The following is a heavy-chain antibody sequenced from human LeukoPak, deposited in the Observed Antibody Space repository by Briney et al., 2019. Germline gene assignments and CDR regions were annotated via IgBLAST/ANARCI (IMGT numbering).Heavy chain of an antibody. CDR2: ISAYNGNT. J-gene: IGHJ4*02. CDR1: GYTFTSYG. CDR3: ARDEALGVVAAATRCNY. D-gene: IGHD2-15*01. V-gene: IGHV1-18*01. Sequence: ASVKVSCKASGYTFTSYGISWVRQAPGQGLEWMGWISAYNGNTNYAQKLQGRVTMTTDTSTSTAYMELRSLRSDDTAVYYCARDEALGVVAAATRCNYWGQGTLVTVSS.